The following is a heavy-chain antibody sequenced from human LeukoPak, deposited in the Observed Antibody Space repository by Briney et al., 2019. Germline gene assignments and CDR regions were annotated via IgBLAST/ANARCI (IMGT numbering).Heavy chain of an antibody. CDR2: ISSSSSYI. Sequence: GGSLRLSCAASGITFSSYSMNWVRQAPGRGLEWVSSISSSSSYIYYADSVKGRFTISRDNAKNSLYLQMNSLRAEDTAVYYCARVDYYDTSVGGVFDIRGQGTMVTVSS. J-gene: IGHJ3*02. V-gene: IGHV3-21*01. CDR1: GITFSSYS. CDR3: ARVDYYDTSVGGVFDI. D-gene: IGHD3-22*01.